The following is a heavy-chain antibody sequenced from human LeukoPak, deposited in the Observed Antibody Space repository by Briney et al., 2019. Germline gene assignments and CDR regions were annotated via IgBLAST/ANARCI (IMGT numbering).Heavy chain of an antibody. CDR2: INPNSGGT. CDR1: GYTFTGYY. J-gene: IGHJ4*02. D-gene: IGHD6-13*01. CDR3: ARVMATSWEFEYYFDY. V-gene: IGHV1-2*02. Sequence: GASVKVSCKASGYTFTGYYMHWVRQAPGQGLEWMGWINPNSGGTNYAQKFQGRVTMTRDTSTSTAYMELRSLRSDDTAVYYCARVMATSWEFEYYFDYWGQGTLVTVSS.